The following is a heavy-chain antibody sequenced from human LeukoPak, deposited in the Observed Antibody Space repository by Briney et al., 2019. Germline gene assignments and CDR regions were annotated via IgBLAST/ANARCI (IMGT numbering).Heavy chain of an antibody. J-gene: IGHJ4*02. D-gene: IGHD6-19*01. V-gene: IGHV4-59*08. CDR3: ARHGSGWYYDY. Sequence: MASETLSLTCAVSGGSISSYYWSWIRQPPGKGLEWIGYIYYSGSTNYNPPLKSRVTISVDMSKNQFSLKLSSVTAADTAVYCCARHGSGWYYDYWAREPWSPSPQ. CDR1: GGSISSYY. CDR2: IYYSGST.